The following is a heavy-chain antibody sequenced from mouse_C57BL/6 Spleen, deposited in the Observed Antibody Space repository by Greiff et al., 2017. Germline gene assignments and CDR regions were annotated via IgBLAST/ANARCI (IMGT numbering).Heavy chain of an antibody. CDR3: TNYALDY. CDR2: IDPEIGGT. V-gene: IGHV14-4*01. CDR1: GFNITGDC. Sequence: VQLQQSGAELVRPGASVKLSCTASGFNITGDCMHWVKQRPEHGLEWIGGIDPEIGGTKYAPKFQGTATITADTSSNTPYLQLSGLTSEDTAVYYCTNYALDYWGQGTSLTVSS. J-gene: IGHJ4*01.